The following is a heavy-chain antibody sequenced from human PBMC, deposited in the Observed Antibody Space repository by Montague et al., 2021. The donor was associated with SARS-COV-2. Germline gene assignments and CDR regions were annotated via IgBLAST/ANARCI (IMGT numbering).Heavy chain of an antibody. CDR2: INHSGST. CDR3: ARGRTGTTFYYYYYCGMDV. CDR1: GGSFSGYY. V-gene: IGHV4-34*01. Sequence: SETLSLTCAVYGGSFSGYYWSWIRQPPGKGLEWIGEINHSGSTNYNPSLKSRVTISVDTSKNQFSLKLSSVTAADTAVYYCARGRTGTTFYYYYYCGMDVWGQGTTDTVSS. J-gene: IGHJ6*02. D-gene: IGHD1-7*01.